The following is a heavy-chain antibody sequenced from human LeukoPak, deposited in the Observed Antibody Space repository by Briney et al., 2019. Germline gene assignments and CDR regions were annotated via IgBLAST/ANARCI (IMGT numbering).Heavy chain of an antibody. CDR3: PRRVSCSSTSCYAFDY. CDR2: IYYSRST. V-gene: IGHV4-59*08. D-gene: IGHD2-2*01. CDR1: GGSISSYY. Sequence: SDTPSLTCTVSGGSISSYYLSWIRQPPGKGLEWIGCIYYSRSTNYNPSHTSRVTISVDTPKHQFSLKLRSATAADTAVYSCPRRVSCSSTSCYAFDYWGQGTLVTASS. J-gene: IGHJ4*02.